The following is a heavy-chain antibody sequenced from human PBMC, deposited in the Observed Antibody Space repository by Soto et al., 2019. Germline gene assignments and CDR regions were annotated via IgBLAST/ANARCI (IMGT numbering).Heavy chain of an antibody. V-gene: IGHV3-30*03. CDR1: GFTFSSYG. J-gene: IGHJ4*02. CDR3: ARERVDTAELYY. CDR2: ISFDGNNK. D-gene: IGHD5-18*01. Sequence: PGGSLRLSCAASGFTFSSYGMHWVRQAPGKGLEWVAVISFDGNNKYYADSVKGRFTISRDNSKNTLYLQMNSLRAEDTAVYYCARERVDTAELYYWGQGTLVTVSS.